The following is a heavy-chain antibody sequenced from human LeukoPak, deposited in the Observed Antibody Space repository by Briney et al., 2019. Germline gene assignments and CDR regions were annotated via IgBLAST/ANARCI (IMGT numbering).Heavy chain of an antibody. Sequence: SVKVSCKASGGTFTSYAISWVRQAPGQGLEWMGGIIPIFGTANYAQKFQGRVTITADESTSTAYMELSSLRSEDTAVYYCARGVLRFLEWLLYWGQGTLVTVSS. CDR1: GGTFTSYA. D-gene: IGHD3-3*01. CDR3: ARGVLRFLEWLLY. V-gene: IGHV1-69*13. CDR2: IIPIFGTA. J-gene: IGHJ4*02.